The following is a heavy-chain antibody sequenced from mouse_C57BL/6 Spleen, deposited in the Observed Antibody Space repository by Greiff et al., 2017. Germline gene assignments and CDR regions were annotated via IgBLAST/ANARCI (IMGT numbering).Heavy chain of an antibody. V-gene: IGHV1-50*01. Sequence: QVQLQQPGAELVKPGASVKLSCTASGYTFTSYWMQWVKQRPGQGLEWIGEIDPSDSYTNYNQKFKGKATLTVDTSSSPAYMQLSSLTSEDPAVYYCARGITTVVAEDAYWGQGTLVTVSA. D-gene: IGHD1-1*01. CDR3: ARGITTVVAEDAY. J-gene: IGHJ3*01. CDR1: GYTFTSYW. CDR2: IDPSDSYT.